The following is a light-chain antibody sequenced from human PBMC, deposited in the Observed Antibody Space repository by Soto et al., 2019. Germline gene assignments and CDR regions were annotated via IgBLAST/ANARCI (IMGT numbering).Light chain of an antibody. Sequence: DIVMTQSPLSLPVTPGEPASISCSSSQSLLQSNGYNYLGWYLQKPGQSPQLLIYFGSYRASGVHDSLRGTRSFSDFKPNITGVEAEAVGLDDCMAYQQSRPTFGKGTPLDI. CDR3: MAYQQSRPT. J-gene: IGKJ1*01. CDR1: QSLLQSNGYNY. CDR2: FGS. V-gene: IGKV2-28*01.